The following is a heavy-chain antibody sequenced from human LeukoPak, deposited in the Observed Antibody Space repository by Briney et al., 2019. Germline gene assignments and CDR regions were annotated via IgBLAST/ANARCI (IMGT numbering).Heavy chain of an antibody. CDR2: ISGSGGST. Sequence: GGSLRLSCAASGFTFSSYGMSWVRQAPGKGLEWVSAISGSGGSTYYADSVKGRFTISRDNSKNTLYLQMNSLGAEDTAVYYCARTTTVFDWFDPWGQGTLVTVSS. J-gene: IGHJ5*02. CDR3: ARTTTVFDWFDP. V-gene: IGHV3-23*01. D-gene: IGHD3-3*01. CDR1: GFTFSSYG.